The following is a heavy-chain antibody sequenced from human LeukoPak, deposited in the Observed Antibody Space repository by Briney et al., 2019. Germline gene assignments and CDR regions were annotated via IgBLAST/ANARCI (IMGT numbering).Heavy chain of an antibody. Sequence: VASVKVSCKVSGYSLTELSMHWVRQAPGKGLEWMGGFDPEDGETIYAQKFQGRVTMTEDTSTDTAYMELSSLRSEDTAVYYCANADYYDSSGYINWFDPWGQGTLVTVSS. CDR3: ANADYYDSSGYINWFDP. CDR2: FDPEDGET. V-gene: IGHV1-24*01. D-gene: IGHD3-22*01. CDR1: GYSLTELS. J-gene: IGHJ5*02.